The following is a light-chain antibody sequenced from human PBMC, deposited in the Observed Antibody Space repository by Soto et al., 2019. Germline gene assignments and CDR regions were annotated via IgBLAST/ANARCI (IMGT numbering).Light chain of an antibody. Sequence: EIVLTQSPGTPSLSPGERASLFCRASQSVRSSSLAWYQQKRGQPPRLLIYGASSRATGIPDRFSGSGSGTYFTLTISRLEPEDFAVYFCQQYGDSPDTDRWTFGQGTKVEIK. CDR2: GAS. V-gene: IGKV3-20*01. CDR1: QSVRSSS. CDR3: QQYGDSPDTDRWT. J-gene: IGKJ1*01.